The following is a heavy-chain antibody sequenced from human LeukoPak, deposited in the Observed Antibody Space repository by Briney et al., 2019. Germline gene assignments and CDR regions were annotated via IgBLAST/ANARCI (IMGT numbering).Heavy chain of an antibody. Sequence: GRSLRLSCAASGFTFSSYGMHWVCQAPGKGLEWVAVIWYDGSNKYYADSVKGRFTISRDNSKNTLYLQMNSLRAEDTAVYYCAKDYSSGGPYFDYWGQGTLVTVSS. CDR3: AKDYSSGGPYFDY. CDR1: GFTFSSYG. CDR2: IWYDGSNK. D-gene: IGHD6-19*01. V-gene: IGHV3-33*06. J-gene: IGHJ4*02.